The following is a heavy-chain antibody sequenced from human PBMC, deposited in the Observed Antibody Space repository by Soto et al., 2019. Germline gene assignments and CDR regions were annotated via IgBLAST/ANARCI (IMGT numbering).Heavy chain of an antibody. CDR1: VFTFMIHW. CDR3: ESIPTSAVGAHNEVEY. D-gene: IGHD1-26*01. J-gene: IGHJ4*02. V-gene: IGHV3-74*01. CDR2: INGDWTST. Sequence: GESXRLACATSVFTFMIHWSHLVRQVPGKGLVCVSRINGDWTSTGYADSVKGRFTISRYNAENTLYLLMNSLRAEDTALYYCESIPTSAVGAHNEVEYRGPGTLVTV.